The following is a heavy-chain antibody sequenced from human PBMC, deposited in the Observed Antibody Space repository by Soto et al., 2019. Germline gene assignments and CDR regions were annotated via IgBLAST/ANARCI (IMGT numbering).Heavy chain of an antibody. D-gene: IGHD3-3*01. Sequence: KVSCKASGGTFSRHAISWVRQAPGQGLEWMGGDIPFFGTANYAQKFQGRVTITEDKSPSTADMELSSLRSNNAAVYYCARGGRGITIFGVATHEFKNEKYGMDVWGQGTTVTVSS. CDR2: DIPFFGTA. CDR3: ARGGRGITIFGVATHEFKNEKYGMDV. CDR1: GGTFSRHA. V-gene: IGHV1-69*06. J-gene: IGHJ6*02.